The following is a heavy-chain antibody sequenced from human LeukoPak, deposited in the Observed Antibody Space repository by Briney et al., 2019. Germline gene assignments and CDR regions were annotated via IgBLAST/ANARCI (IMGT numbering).Heavy chain of an antibody. V-gene: IGHV4-4*09. CDR1: RGSISASIRSYY. CDR2: ISSSGST. CDR3: ARVPLGYSGAYYFDY. Sequence: SETLSLTCTVSRGSISASIRSYYWSWLRQPPGKGLEWIGYISSSGSTNDNPSLRSRVTISIDTSKNQFFLNLSSVSATDTAVYYCARVPLGYSGAYYFDYWGPGTLVTVSP. D-gene: IGHD5-12*01. J-gene: IGHJ4*02.